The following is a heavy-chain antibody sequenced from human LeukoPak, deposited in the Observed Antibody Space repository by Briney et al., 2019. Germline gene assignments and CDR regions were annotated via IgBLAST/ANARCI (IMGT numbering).Heavy chain of an antibody. CDR3: ARKYSSSWDDAFDI. CDR2: ISSSSSTI. J-gene: IGHJ3*02. V-gene: IGHV3-48*04. Sequence: PGGSLRLSCAASGFTFSSYSMNWVRQAPGKGLEWVSYISSSSSTIYYADSVKGRFTISRDNAKNSLYLQMNSLRAEDTAVYYCARKYSSSWDDAFDIWGQGTMVTVSS. CDR1: GFTFSSYS. D-gene: IGHD6-13*01.